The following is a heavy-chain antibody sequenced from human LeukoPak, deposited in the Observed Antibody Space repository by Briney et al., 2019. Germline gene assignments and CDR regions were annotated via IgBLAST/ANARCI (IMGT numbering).Heavy chain of an antibody. CDR1: GFTFSSYA. D-gene: IGHD6-13*01. CDR3: ARGSSSSWYGMDV. V-gene: IGHV3-30-3*01. J-gene: IGHJ6*02. Sequence: GGSLRLSCAASGFTFSSYAMHCVRQAPGKGLEWVAVISYDGSNKYYADSVKGRFTISRDNSKNTLYLQMNSPRAEDTAVYYCARGSSSSWYGMDVWGQGTTVTVSS. CDR2: ISYDGSNK.